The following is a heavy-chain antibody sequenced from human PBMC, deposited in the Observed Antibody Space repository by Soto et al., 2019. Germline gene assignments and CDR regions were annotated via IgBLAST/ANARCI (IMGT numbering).Heavy chain of an antibody. Sequence: QVQLQQWGAGLLKPSETLSLTCAVYGGSFSGYYWSWIRQPPGKGLEWIGEINHSGSTNYNPSLKSRVTISVDTSKNQFSLKLSSVTAADTAVYYCARGPWFDSIWGSYPNGGWFDPWGQGTLVTVSS. CDR2: INHSGST. CDR3: ARGPWFDSIWGSYPNGGWFDP. CDR1: GGSFSGYY. D-gene: IGHD3-16*02. V-gene: IGHV4-34*01. J-gene: IGHJ5*02.